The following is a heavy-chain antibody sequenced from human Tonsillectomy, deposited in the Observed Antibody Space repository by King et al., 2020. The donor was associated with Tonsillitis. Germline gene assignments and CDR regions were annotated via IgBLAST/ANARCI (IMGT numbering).Heavy chain of an antibody. J-gene: IGHJ4*02. CDR2: IYDSGNT. D-gene: IGHD2-15*01. CDR1: GGSISTYY. Sequence: QLQESGPGLVKPSGTLSLTCTVSGGSISTYYWSWIRQPPGKGLEWIGYIYDSGNTNYNPSLKSRVTISVDTSKNQFSLRLISVTAADTAVYYCARFDCSGSCYSADFWGQGTLVTVSS. CDR3: ARFDCSGSCYSADF. V-gene: IGHV4-59*08.